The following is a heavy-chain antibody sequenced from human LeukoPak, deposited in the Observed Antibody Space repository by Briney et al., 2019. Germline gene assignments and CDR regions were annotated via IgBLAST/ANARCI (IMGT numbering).Heavy chain of an antibody. CDR2: IIPIFGIA. CDR1: GGTFSSYA. Sequence: ASLKPCCKASGGTFSSYAISWVRQAPGQGLEWMGRIIPIFGIANHAQKFQGRVTMTADKSTSTAYMELSSLRSEDTAVYDCSSSGIAVAGSFDYWGQGTLVTVSS. CDR3: SSSGIAVAGSFDY. V-gene: IGHV1-69*04. D-gene: IGHD6-13*01. J-gene: IGHJ4*02.